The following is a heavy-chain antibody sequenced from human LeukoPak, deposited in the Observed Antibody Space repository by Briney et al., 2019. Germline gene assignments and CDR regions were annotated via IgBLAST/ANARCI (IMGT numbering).Heavy chain of an antibody. CDR3: ARRYYDFWSGYSYFDY. D-gene: IGHD3-3*01. Sequence: GGSLRLSCAASGFTFSSFWMSWVRQAPGKGLEWVANIKQDGSEKYYVDSVKGRFTISRDNAKNSLYLQMNSLRAEDTAVYYCARRYYDFWSGYSYFDYWGQGTLVTVSS. CDR1: GFTFSSFW. V-gene: IGHV3-7*01. J-gene: IGHJ4*02. CDR2: IKQDGSEK.